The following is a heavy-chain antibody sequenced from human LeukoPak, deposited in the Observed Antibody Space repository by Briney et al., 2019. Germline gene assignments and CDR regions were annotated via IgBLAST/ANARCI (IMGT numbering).Heavy chain of an antibody. J-gene: IGHJ6*02. V-gene: IGHV1-18*01. CDR3: ARDRSWIRGVKSNSYYYGMDV. Sequence: GASVKVSCKASGYSFTNFGISWVRQAPGQEPEWMGWISSYNGNTEYGQKSQGRVTMTTDTSARTAYMEMRSLRSDDTAVYYCARDRSWIRGVKSNSYYYGMDVWGQGTTVTVSS. D-gene: IGHD3-10*01. CDR1: GYSFTNFG. CDR2: ISSYNGNT.